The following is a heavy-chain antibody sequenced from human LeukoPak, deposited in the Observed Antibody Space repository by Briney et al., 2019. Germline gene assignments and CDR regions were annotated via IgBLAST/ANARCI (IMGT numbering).Heavy chain of an antibody. D-gene: IGHD5-18*01. CDR1: GGSISSSSYY. V-gene: IGHV4-39*01. Sequence: SSETLSLTCTVSGGSISSSSYYWGWIRQPPGKGLEWIGSIYYSGSTYYNPSLKSRVTISVDTSKNQFSLKLSSVTAADTAVYYCARHGYIYGYYPYNWFDPWGQGTLVTVSS. CDR3: ARHGYIYGYYPYNWFDP. CDR2: IYYSGST. J-gene: IGHJ5*02.